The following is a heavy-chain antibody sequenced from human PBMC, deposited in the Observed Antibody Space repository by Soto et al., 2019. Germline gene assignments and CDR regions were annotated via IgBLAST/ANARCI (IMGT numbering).Heavy chain of an antibody. CDR2: IKYDGSEE. CDR3: AKDLTSSSWYVENWFDP. D-gene: IGHD6-13*01. Sequence: GGSLRLSCVDSGFSCSSVWMTWVRQAPGKGLECVANIKYDGSEEYYADSVKGRFTISRDNSKNTLYLQMNSLRAEDTAVYYCAKDLTSSSWYVENWFDPWGQGTLVTSPQ. CDR1: GFSCSSVW. J-gene: IGHJ5*02. V-gene: IGHV3-7*01.